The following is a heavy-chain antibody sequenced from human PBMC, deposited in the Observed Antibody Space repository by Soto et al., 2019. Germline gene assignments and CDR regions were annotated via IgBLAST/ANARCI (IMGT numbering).Heavy chain of an antibody. J-gene: IGHJ4*02. Sequence: QVQLVQSGAEVKKPGASVKVSCKASGYTFTGYYMHWVRQAPGQGLEWMGWINPNSGGTNYAKKFQGWVTMTRDTSISTAYMELSRLRSDDTAVYYGARGDSGYDWGVDYWGQGTLVTVSS. CDR2: INPNSGGT. CDR3: ARGDSGYDWGVDY. D-gene: IGHD5-12*01. V-gene: IGHV1-2*04. CDR1: GYTFTGYY.